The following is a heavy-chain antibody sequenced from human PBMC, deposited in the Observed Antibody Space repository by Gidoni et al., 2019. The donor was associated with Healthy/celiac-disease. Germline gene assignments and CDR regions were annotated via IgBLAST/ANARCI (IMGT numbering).Heavy chain of an antibody. CDR3: ARDRDTITIFGVVASYYFDY. Sequence: TFSSYAMHWVRQAPGKGLEWVAVISYDGSNKYYADSVKGRFTISRDNSKNTLYLQMNSLRAEDTAVYYCARDRDTITIFGVVASYYFDYWGQGTLVTVSS. D-gene: IGHD3-3*01. CDR2: ISYDGSNK. V-gene: IGHV3-30*04. J-gene: IGHJ4*02. CDR1: TFSSYA.